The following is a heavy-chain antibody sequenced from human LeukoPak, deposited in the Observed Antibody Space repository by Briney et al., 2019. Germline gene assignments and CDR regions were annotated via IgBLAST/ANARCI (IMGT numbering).Heavy chain of an antibody. D-gene: IGHD2-2*01. CDR3: ASPLKYQLLSYAFDI. V-gene: IGHV3-21*01. J-gene: IGHJ3*02. Sequence: PGGSLRLSCAASGFTFSSYSMNWVRQAPGKGLDWVSSISSSSSYIYYADSVKGRFTISRDNAKNSLYLQMNSLRAEDTAVYYCASPLKYQLLSYAFDIWGQGTMVTVSS. CDR2: ISSSSSYI. CDR1: GFTFSSYS.